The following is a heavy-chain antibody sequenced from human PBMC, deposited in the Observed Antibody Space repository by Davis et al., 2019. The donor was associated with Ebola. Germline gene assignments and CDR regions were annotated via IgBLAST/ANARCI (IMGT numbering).Heavy chain of an antibody. D-gene: IGHD3-10*01. V-gene: IGHV4-4*02. Sequence: SETLSLTCAVSGGSISSSNWWSWVRQPPGKGLEWIGEINHSGSTNYNPSLKSRVTISVDTSKRQFSLKLSSVTAADTAVYYCARGGVRVRYYYYGMDVWGQGTTVTVSS. CDR1: GGSISSSNW. CDR2: INHSGST. J-gene: IGHJ6*02. CDR3: ARGGVRVRYYYYGMDV.